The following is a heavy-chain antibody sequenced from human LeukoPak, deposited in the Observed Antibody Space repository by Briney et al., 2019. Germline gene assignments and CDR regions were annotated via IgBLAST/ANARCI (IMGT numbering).Heavy chain of an antibody. Sequence: ASVKVSCKASGYTFTSYGISWVRQAPGQGLEWMGWISAYNGNTNYAQKLQGRVTMTTDTSTSTAYMELSRLRSDDTAVYYCALIKGGYYFDYWGQGTLVTVSS. J-gene: IGHJ4*02. CDR3: ALIKGGYYFDY. CDR2: ISAYNGNT. CDR1: GYTFTSYG. V-gene: IGHV1-18*01. D-gene: IGHD3-16*01.